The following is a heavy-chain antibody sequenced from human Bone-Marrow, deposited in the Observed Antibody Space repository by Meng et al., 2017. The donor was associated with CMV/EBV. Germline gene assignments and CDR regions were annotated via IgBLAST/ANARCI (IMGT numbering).Heavy chain of an antibody. J-gene: IGHJ4*02. CDR3: ARQFIETSTSSFDY. D-gene: IGHD2-2*01. V-gene: IGHV1-69*06. CDR1: GGTFSSYA. CDR2: IIPIFGTA. Sequence: SVKVSCKASGGTFSSYAISWVRQAPGQGLEWMGGIIPIFGTANYAQKFQGRVTMTGDTSTSTMYMDLRSLGSEDTAIYYCARQFIETSTSSFDYWGQGTLVTVDS.